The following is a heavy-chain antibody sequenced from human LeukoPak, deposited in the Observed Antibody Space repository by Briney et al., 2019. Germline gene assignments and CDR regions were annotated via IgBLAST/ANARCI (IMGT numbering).Heavy chain of an antibody. J-gene: IGHJ4*02. Sequence: RTGGSLRLSRAASGFTFSSYAMSWVRQAPGKGLEWVSAISGSGGSTYYADSVKGRFTISRDNSKNTLYLQMNSLRAEDTAVYYCAKSWEYSGYGINDYYFDYWGQGTLVTVSS. CDR3: AKSWEYSGYGINDYYFDY. CDR2: ISGSGGST. CDR1: GFTFSSYA. V-gene: IGHV3-23*01. D-gene: IGHD5-12*01.